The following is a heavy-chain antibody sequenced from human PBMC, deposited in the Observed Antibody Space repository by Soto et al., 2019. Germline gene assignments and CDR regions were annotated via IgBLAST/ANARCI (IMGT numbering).Heavy chain of an antibody. D-gene: IGHD2-2*01. CDR1: GGSISSGDYY. V-gene: IGHV4-30-4*01. Sequence: LALTCPVSGGSISSGDYYWRGIRQPPGKGLEWIGYIYYSGSTYYTPSLKSRVTISVDTSKHQFSLKLSSVTAADTAVYYCARSPRVVPPDYWGQGTLVTVSS. J-gene: IGHJ4*02. CDR2: IYYSGST. CDR3: ARSPRVVPPDY.